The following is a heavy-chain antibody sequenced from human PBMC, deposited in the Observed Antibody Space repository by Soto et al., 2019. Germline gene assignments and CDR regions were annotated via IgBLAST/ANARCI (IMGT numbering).Heavy chain of an antibody. Sequence: TSETLSLTCAVYGGSFSGYYWSWIRQPPGKGLEWIGEINHSGSTNYNPSLKSRVTISVDTSKNQFSLKLSSVTAADTAVYYCARGQTDHKYRTADKYSSSSYFNYWGQGTLVTVSS. CDR3: ARGQTDHKYRTADKYSSSSYFNY. J-gene: IGHJ4*02. CDR2: INHSGST. CDR1: GGSFSGYY. V-gene: IGHV4-34*01. D-gene: IGHD6-6*01.